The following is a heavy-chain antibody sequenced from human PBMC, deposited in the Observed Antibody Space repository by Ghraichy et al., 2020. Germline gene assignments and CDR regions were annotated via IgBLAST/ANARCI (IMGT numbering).Heavy chain of an antibody. J-gene: IGHJ4*02. CDR2: IIPIFGTA. D-gene: IGHD4-23*01. V-gene: IGHV1-69*06. Sequence: SVKVSCKASGGTFSSYAISWVRQAPGQGLEWMGGIIPIFGTANYAQKFQGRVTITADKSTSTAYMELSSLRSEDTAVYYCAREPTVVKGSFDYWGQGTLVTVSS. CDR1: GGTFSSYA. CDR3: AREPTVVKGSFDY.